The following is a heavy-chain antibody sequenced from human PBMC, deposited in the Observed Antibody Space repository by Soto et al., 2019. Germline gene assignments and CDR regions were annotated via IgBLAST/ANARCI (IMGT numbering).Heavy chain of an antibody. J-gene: IGHJ6*02. D-gene: IGHD1-26*01. CDR3: AKRIVDAYYGAGYYNDGLDV. CDR1: GLTFSSYA. CDR2: IIGSGGSA. Sequence: EVQLLESGGDLVQPGGSLRLSWAASGLTFSSYAMSWVRQAPGKGLVWVSAIIGSGGSAYYADSEKGSFTISRDNSKNTLYMQMNSLRAGDTAVYYCAKRIVDAYYGAGYYNDGLDVWGQGTTVTVSS. V-gene: IGHV3-23*01.